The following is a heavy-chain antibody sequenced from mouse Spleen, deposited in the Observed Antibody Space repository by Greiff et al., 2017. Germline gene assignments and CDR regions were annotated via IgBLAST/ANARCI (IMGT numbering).Heavy chain of an antibody. D-gene: IGHD1-1*01. J-gene: IGHJ1*03. V-gene: IGHV4-1*01. Sequence: EAQLVESGGGLVQPGGSLKLSCEASGIDFSRYWMSWVRRPPGKGLEWIGEISPDRNTIKYVPYLKDRFIISRDNAKNTLNLQMSQMRSEDTAVYYCGGRGYGGWFFGVWGTGTTVTVSS. CDR3: GGRGYGGWFFGV. CDR1: GIDFSRYW. CDR2: ISPDRNTI.